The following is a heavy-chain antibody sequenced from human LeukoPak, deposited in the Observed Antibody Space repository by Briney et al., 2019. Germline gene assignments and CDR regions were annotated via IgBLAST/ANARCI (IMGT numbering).Heavy chain of an antibody. CDR1: GFTLSSYA. CDR3: AKDLPAAVD. J-gene: IGHJ4*02. D-gene: IGHD2-2*01. V-gene: IGHV3-30-3*01. CDR2: IPYDGVNE. Sequence: GGSLRLSCAASGFTLSSYAMHWVRQAPGKGLEWVAVIPYDGVNEHYADSVKGRFTISRDNSKNTLFLQMNSLRVEDTAVYYCAKDLPAAVDWGQGTLVTVSS.